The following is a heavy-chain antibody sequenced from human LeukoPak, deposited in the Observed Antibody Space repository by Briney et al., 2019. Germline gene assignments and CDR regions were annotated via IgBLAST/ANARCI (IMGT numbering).Heavy chain of an antibody. Sequence: GGSLRLSCAVSGFNFSIYWMSWVRQAPGKGLEWVANIKQDGSEKYYVDSVKGRFTISRDNAKNSLYLQMNSLRAEDTAVYHCARGGGGSDYWGQGTLVTVSS. CDR1: GFNFSIYW. V-gene: IGHV3-7*03. CDR3: ARGGGGSDY. J-gene: IGHJ4*02. CDR2: IKQDGSEK.